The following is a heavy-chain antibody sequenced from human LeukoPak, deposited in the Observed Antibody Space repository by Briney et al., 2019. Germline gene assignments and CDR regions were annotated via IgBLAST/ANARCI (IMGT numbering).Heavy chain of an antibody. CDR1: GFTVSSNY. J-gene: IGHJ4*02. D-gene: IGHD6-19*01. CDR3: ARHSGYSSGWDAYYFDY. V-gene: IGHV3-53*01. CDR2: IYSGGST. Sequence: GSLRLSCAASGFTVSSNYMSWVRQAPGKGLEWVSVIYSGGSTYCADSVKGRFTISRDNSKNTLYLQMNSLRAEDTAVYYCARHSGYSSGWDAYYFDYWGQGTLVTVSS.